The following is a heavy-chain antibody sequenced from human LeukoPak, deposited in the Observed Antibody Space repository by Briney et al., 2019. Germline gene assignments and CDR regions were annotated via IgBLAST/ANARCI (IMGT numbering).Heavy chain of an antibody. Sequence: GGSLRLSCAASGFTFDDYAMHWVRQAPGKGLEWVAVISYDGSNKYYADSVKGRFTISRDNSKNTLYLQMNSLRAEDTAVYYCAKDKGSGSSSDYYYYGMDVWGQGTTVTVSS. D-gene: IGHD6-13*01. V-gene: IGHV3-30*18. CDR2: ISYDGSNK. CDR1: GFTFDDYA. J-gene: IGHJ6*02. CDR3: AKDKGSGSSSDYYYYGMDV.